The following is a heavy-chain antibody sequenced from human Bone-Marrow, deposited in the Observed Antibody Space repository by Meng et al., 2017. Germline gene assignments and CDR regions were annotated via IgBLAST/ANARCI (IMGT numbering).Heavy chain of an antibody. V-gene: IGHV3-30*04. Sequence: GESLKISCAASGFTFSSYAMHWVRQAPGKGLEWVAVISYDGSNKYYADSVKGRFTISRDNSKNTLYLQMDSLRAEDTAIYYCARVGRYGYTSAWYDDWGQGTLVTFSS. D-gene: IGHD3-16*01. CDR3: ARVGRYGYTSAWYDD. J-gene: IGHJ5*02. CDR2: ISYDGSNK. CDR1: GFTFSSYA.